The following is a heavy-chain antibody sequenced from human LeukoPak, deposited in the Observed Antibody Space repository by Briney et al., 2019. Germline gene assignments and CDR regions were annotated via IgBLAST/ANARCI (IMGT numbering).Heavy chain of an antibody. CDR2: IKQDGSEK. V-gene: IGHV3-7*01. CDR1: GFTFSSHN. D-gene: IGHD5-12*01. CDR3: ARARTATIAVSYYMDV. J-gene: IGHJ6*03. Sequence: PGGSLRLSCAASGFTFSSHNINWVRQAPGKWLEGVANIKQDGSEKYYVESVKGRFTISRDNAKNSLYMQMNSLRAEDTAVYYCARARTATIAVSYYMDVWGKGNTVTISS.